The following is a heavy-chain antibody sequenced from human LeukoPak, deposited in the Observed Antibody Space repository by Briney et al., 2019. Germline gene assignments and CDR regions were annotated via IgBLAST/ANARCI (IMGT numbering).Heavy chain of an antibody. D-gene: IGHD3-16*01. V-gene: IGHV3-7*01. CDR3: VGHSDY. CDR2: IKQDGSEK. Sequence: GRSLRLSCAASGFTFSSYGIHWVRQAPGKGLEWVANIKQDGSEKYYVDSVKGRFTISRDNAKNSLYLQMNSLRAEDTAVYYCVGHSDYWGQGTLVTVSS. J-gene: IGHJ4*02. CDR1: GFTFSSYG.